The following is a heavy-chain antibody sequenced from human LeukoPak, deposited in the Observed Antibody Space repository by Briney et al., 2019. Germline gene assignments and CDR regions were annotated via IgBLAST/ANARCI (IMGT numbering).Heavy chain of an antibody. J-gene: IGHJ4*02. V-gene: IGHV4-34*01. Sequence: SETLSLTCTVSGGSISSYYWNWIRQPPGKGLEWIGEINHSGSTNYNPSLKSRVTISVDTSKNQFSLKLSSVTAADTAVYYCARGGGNFDFWGQGTLVTVSS. CDR1: GGSISSYY. CDR3: ARGGGNFDF. D-gene: IGHD3-16*01. CDR2: INHSGST.